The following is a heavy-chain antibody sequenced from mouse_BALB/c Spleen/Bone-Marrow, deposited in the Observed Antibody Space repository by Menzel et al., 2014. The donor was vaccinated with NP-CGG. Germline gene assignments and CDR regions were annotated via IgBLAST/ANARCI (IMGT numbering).Heavy chain of an antibody. CDR3: ARDYANTAWFAS. CDR1: GFNIKDTH. J-gene: IGHJ3*01. CDR2: IDPANGNT. Sequence: SGAELVKPGASVKLSCTPSGFNIKDTHMHWVKQRPEQGLERIGRIDPANGNTKYDPNFQGKATITADTSSNTAYLQLSSLTSEDTAVYYCARDYANTAWFASWGQGTLVTVS. D-gene: IGHD1-1*01. V-gene: IGHV14-3*02.